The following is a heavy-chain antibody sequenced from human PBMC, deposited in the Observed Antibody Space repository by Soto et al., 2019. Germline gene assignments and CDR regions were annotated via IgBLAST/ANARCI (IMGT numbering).Heavy chain of an antibody. CDR2: IIPIPGTA. Sequence: QVQLVQSGAEVKKPGSSVKGSCKASGGTFGSYAISWVRQAPGQGLEWMGGIIPIPGTANYAQKFQGRVTIAADESTSTAYMELSSLRSDDTAVYYCARSQGSSTSLESYYYYYYGMDVWGQGTTVTVSS. V-gene: IGHV1-69*01. CDR1: GGTFGSYA. D-gene: IGHD2-2*01. CDR3: ARSQGSSTSLESYYYYYYGMDV. J-gene: IGHJ6*02.